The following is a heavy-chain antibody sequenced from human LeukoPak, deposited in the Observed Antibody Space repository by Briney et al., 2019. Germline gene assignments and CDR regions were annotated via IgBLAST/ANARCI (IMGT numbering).Heavy chain of an antibody. Sequence: PGGSLRLSXAASGFSVGSNYMSWVRQAPGKGLEWLSVIYSGGSTYYADSVKGRFTISRDNSKNTLYLQMNSLRAEDTAVYYCARDAPGNTALDYWGQGTLVTVSS. CDR2: IYSGGST. CDR3: ARDAPGNTALDY. D-gene: IGHD5-18*01. CDR1: GFSVGSNY. J-gene: IGHJ4*02. V-gene: IGHV3-53*01.